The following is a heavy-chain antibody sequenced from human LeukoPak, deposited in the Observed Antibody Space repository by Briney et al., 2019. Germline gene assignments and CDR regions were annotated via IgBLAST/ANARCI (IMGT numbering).Heavy chain of an antibody. CDR2: ISGSGGST. D-gene: IGHD3-9*01. CDR1: GFTFNSYA. Sequence: PGGSLRLSCAASGFTFNSYAMSWVRQAPGKGLEWVSAISGSGGSTYYADSVKGRFTISRDNSKNTLYLQMNSLRAEDTAVYYCAKSPTYYDILTGYYSGYYLDYWGQGTLVTVSS. V-gene: IGHV3-23*01. J-gene: IGHJ4*02. CDR3: AKSPTYYDILTGYYSGYYLDY.